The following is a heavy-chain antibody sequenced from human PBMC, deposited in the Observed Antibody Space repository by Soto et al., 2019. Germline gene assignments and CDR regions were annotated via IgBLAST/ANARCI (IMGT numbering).Heavy chain of an antibody. CDR2: IYHSGST. CDR3: ARVIADMAGGYYYGMDV. CDR1: GGSISSGGYA. Sequence: TLSLTCAVSGGSISSGGYAWSWIRQPRGKGMEWIGYIYHSGSTYYNPSLKSRVTISVDRSKNQFSLKLSSVTAADTAVYYCARVIADMAGGYYYGMDVWGQGTTVTVSS. V-gene: IGHV4-30-2*01. D-gene: IGHD6-13*01. J-gene: IGHJ6*02.